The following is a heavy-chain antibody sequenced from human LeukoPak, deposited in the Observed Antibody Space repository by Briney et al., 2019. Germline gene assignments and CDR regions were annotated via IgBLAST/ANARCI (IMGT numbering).Heavy chain of an antibody. Sequence: PGGSLRLSCAASGFTFSSYSMTWVRQAPGKGLEWVSSISSSSSYIYYADSVKGRFTISRDNAKNSLYLQMNSLRAEDTAVYYCARDAGLWFGELFYYYYGMDVWGQGTTVTVSS. V-gene: IGHV3-21*01. CDR3: ARDAGLWFGELFYYYYGMDV. D-gene: IGHD3-10*01. CDR2: ISSSSSYI. J-gene: IGHJ6*02. CDR1: GFTFSSYS.